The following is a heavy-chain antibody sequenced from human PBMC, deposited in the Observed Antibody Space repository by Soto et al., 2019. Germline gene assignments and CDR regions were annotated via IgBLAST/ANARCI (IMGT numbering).Heavy chain of an antibody. CDR1: GFTVSSNY. CDR3: ARDRQSSGWLDAFDI. V-gene: IGHV3-53*04. CDR2: IFNGGST. J-gene: IGHJ3*02. Sequence: EVQLVESGGGLVQPGGSLRLSCAASGFTVSSNYMSWVRQAPGKGLEWVSVIFNGGSTYYADSVKGLFTISRHSSMNTVYLQMDSLRAEDTAVYYCARDRQSSGWLDAFDIWGQGTMVTVSS. D-gene: IGHD6-19*01.